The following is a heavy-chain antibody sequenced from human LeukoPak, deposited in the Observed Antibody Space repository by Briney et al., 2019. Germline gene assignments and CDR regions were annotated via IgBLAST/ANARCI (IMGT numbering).Heavy chain of an antibody. D-gene: IGHD5-18*01. CDR1: GGSFSGYY. Sequence: PSETLSLTCAVYGGSFSGYYWSWIRQPSGKGLEWIGEINHSGSTNYNPSLKSRVTISVDTSKNQFSLKLSSVTAADTAVYYCARGEVDTAMVGFYYYYGMDVWGQGTTVTVSS. J-gene: IGHJ6*02. CDR2: INHSGST. V-gene: IGHV4-34*01. CDR3: ARGEVDTAMVGFYYYYGMDV.